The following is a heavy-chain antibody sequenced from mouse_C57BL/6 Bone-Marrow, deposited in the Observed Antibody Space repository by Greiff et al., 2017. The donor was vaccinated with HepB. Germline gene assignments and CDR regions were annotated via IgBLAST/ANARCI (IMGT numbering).Heavy chain of an antibody. Sequence: EVQLVESGGDLVKPGGSLKLSCAASGFTFSSYGMSWVRQTPDKRLEWVATISSGGSYTYYPDSVKGRFTISRDNAKNTLYLQMSSLKSEDTAMYYCARSGLITTVVAGDYWGQGTTLTVSS. J-gene: IGHJ2*01. CDR3: ARSGLITTVVAGDY. V-gene: IGHV5-6*01. D-gene: IGHD1-1*01. CDR1: GFTFSSYG. CDR2: ISSGGSYT.